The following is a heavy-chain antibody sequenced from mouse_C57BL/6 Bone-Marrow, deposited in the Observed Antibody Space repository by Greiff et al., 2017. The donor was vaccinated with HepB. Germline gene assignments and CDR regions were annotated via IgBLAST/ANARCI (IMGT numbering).Heavy chain of an antibody. V-gene: IGHV1-78*01. CDR1: GYTFTDHT. CDR3: AGSRGSTGYLDY. Sequence: VQRVESDAELVKPGASVKISCKVSGYTFTDHTIHWMKQRPEQGLEWIGYIYPRDGSTKYNEKFKGKATLTADKSSSTAYMQLNSLTSEDTTVYFYAGSRGSTGYLDYWGQGTTLTVSS. D-gene: IGHD3-1*01. J-gene: IGHJ2*01. CDR2: IYPRDGST.